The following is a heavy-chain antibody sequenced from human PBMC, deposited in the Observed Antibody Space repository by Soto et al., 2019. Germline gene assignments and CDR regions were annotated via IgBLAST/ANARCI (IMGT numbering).Heavy chain of an antibody. CDR1: VFSLKSFA. Sequence: GWSLRLSCASSVFSLKSFAMHWVRQAPGKGLEWVATTSYDGLNTFYGESVRGRFSISRDTSKNTLFLQMDSLKTEDTAVYFCAKSSSGLRDYFDSWGRGTLVTVSS. J-gene: IGHJ4*02. D-gene: IGHD3-10*01. CDR3: AKSSSGLRDYFDS. CDR2: TSYDGLNT. V-gene: IGHV3-30-3*02.